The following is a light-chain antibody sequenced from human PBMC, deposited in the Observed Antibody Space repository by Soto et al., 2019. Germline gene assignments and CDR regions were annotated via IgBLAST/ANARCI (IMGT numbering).Light chain of an antibody. V-gene: IGKV1-39*01. CDR1: QSISTY. Sequence: DIQMTQSPSSLSASVGDRVTITCRASQSISTYLNWYQQKVGKAPKLLIYAASSLQRGVPSMFSGSGSGTDFTRTISSLQPEDFATYYCQQSYSTPRTFGQGTKLEIK. CDR3: QQSYSTPRT. J-gene: IGKJ2*02. CDR2: AAS.